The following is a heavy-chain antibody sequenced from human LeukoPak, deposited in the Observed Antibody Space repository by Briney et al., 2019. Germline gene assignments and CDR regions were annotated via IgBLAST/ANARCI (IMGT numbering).Heavy chain of an antibody. CDR1: GGSFSGCY. CDR3: ARGRYSSSSPFFDY. CDR2: INHSGST. V-gene: IGHV4-34*01. J-gene: IGHJ4*02. D-gene: IGHD6-6*01. Sequence: SDTLSLTCAVYGGSFSGCYWSWIRQPPGKGLEWIGEINHSGSTNYNPSIKSRVTISVDTSKNQFSLKLSSVTAADTAVYYCARGRYSSSSPFFDYWGQGTLVTVSS.